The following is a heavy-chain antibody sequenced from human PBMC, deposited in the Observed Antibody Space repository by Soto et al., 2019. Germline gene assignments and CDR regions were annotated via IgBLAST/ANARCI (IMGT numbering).Heavy chain of an antibody. Sequence: QVQLVQSGAEVKKPGASVKVSCKASGYTFTSYGISWVRQAPGQGLEWMGWVGVDDGDTNYAQNFQGRVTMSTDTSTSTTYMEMRSLRSDDTAVYYCARDQVAKWAPGSAMVNYYYGMDAWGQGTTVTVSS. V-gene: IGHV1-18*04. J-gene: IGHJ6*02. CDR2: VGVDDGDT. D-gene: IGHD5-18*01. CDR3: ARDQVAKWAPGSAMVNYYYGMDA. CDR1: GYTFTSYG.